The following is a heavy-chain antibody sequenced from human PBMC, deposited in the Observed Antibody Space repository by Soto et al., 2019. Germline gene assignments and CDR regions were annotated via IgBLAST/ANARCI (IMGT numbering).Heavy chain of an antibody. CDR3: ARGLPDGSGQYCDY. Sequence: EVQLVESGGGLVKLGGSLRLSCAASGFTFSSYSMNWVRQAPGKGLEWVSSISSSSSYIYYGDSVKGRFTISRDNAKNSLYLQMNSLRAEDTAVYYCARGLPDGSGQYCDYWGQGTLVTVSS. CDR1: GFTFSSYS. D-gene: IGHD3-10*01. CDR2: ISSSSSYI. J-gene: IGHJ4*02. V-gene: IGHV3-21*01.